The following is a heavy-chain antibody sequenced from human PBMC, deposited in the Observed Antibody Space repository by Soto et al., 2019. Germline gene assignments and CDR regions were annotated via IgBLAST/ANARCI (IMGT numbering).Heavy chain of an antibody. CDR1: GDSYSISTYS. D-gene: IGHD3-9*01. CDR3: ARVDILTVYGCMDV. J-gene: IGHJ6*02. Sequence: SETLSLTCNMSGDSYSISTYSWSWIRQPPGKALQWIGFIYQSGVTSYNPSLASRVSISLDRSNNQCSLKLKSVTAADTAVYFCARVDILTVYGCMDVWGQGTTVTAP. V-gene: IGHV4-30-2*01. CDR2: IYQSGVT.